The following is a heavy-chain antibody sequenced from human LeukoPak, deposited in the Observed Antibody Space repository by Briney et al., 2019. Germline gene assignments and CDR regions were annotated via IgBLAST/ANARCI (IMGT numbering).Heavy chain of an antibody. J-gene: IGHJ4*02. V-gene: IGHV5-51*01. CDR1: GFTFTNYW. Sequence: RHGDSLKISCSASGFTFTNYWIGWVRQSPGRDLEWKGIIYPDDSDTKYSPSLQGQVTMSVDKSTSTAFLQWSSLKASDTATYYCARHDLRPDHDFFDYWGQGTVVTVSA. CDR3: ARHDLRPDHDFFDY. D-gene: IGHD1-14*01. CDR2: IYPDDSDT.